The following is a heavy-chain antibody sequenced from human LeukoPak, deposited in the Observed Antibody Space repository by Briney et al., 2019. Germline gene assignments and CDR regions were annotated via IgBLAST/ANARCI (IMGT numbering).Heavy chain of an antibody. CDR2: IVVGSGNT. CDR1: GFTFSRTG. Sequence: SVKVSCKVSGFTFSRTGLKWVRQARGQRPEWIGWIVVGSGNTTYAQKFQERLTITRDMSTSTAYMELSSLRSDDTAVYYCAAATKGAFDIWGQGTMVTVSS. V-gene: IGHV1-58*01. D-gene: IGHD5-24*01. CDR3: AAATKGAFDI. J-gene: IGHJ3*02.